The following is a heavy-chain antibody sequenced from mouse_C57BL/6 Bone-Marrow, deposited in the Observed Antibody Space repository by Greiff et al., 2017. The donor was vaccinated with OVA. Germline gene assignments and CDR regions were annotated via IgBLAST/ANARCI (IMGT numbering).Heavy chain of an antibody. V-gene: IGHV1-39*01. CDR2: INPNYGPT. J-gene: IGHJ4*01. CDR1: GYSFTDYN. CDR3: ARNDYGYAKDYYAMDY. Sequence: VQLQQSGPELVKPGASVKISCKASGYSFTDYNMNWVKQSNGKSLEWIGVINPNYGPTSYHQKFKATATLPVAQSSSTADMQRNSLTSEDSAVYYCARNDYGYAKDYYAMDYWGQGTSVTVSS. D-gene: IGHD2-2*01.